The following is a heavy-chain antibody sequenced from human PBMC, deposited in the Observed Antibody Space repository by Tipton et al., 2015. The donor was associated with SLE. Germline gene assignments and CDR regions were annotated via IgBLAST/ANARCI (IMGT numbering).Heavy chain of an antibody. CDR2: TYSSGST. CDR3: ARGPRPTAATHYFQY. J-gene: IGHJ1*01. Sequence: LRLSCTVSGGSISSSSYYWSWIRQPAGKGLEWLGRTYSSGSTNYNPSLKSRVTISIDTSKNQFSLNLSSVTAADTAVYYCARGPRPTAATHYFQYWGQGTLVSVSS. V-gene: IGHV4-61*02. CDR1: GGSISSSSYY. D-gene: IGHD2-2*01.